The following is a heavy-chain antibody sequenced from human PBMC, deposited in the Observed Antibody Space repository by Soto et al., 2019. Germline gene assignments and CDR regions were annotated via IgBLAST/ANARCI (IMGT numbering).Heavy chain of an antibody. CDR3: AKAVSSRRGFDQ. J-gene: IGHJ5*02. CDR2: MQHTGNT. V-gene: IGHV4-4*07. Sequence: QVQLQESGPGLVKPSETLSLTCAVSGASIRSYHWSWIRQPAGKGLEWIGRMQHTGNTNYNPSLKSRVTVSVDTSKNQISLKMTSVTAADTAVYFCAKAVSSRRGFDQWGQGILVIVSS. D-gene: IGHD3-16*01. CDR1: GASIRSYH.